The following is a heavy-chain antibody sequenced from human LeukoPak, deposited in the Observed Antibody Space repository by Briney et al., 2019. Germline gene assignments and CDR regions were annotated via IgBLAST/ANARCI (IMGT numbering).Heavy chain of an antibody. D-gene: IGHD3-16*01. CDR3: ARDGGRRGDY. Sequence: GGSLRLSCAASGCTFSSYSMNWVRQAPGKGLEWVSSISSSSSYIYYADSVKGRFTISRDNAKNSLYLQMNSLRAEDTAVYYCARDGGRRGDYWGQGTLVTVSS. CDR1: GCTFSSYS. CDR2: ISSSSSYI. V-gene: IGHV3-21*01. J-gene: IGHJ4*02.